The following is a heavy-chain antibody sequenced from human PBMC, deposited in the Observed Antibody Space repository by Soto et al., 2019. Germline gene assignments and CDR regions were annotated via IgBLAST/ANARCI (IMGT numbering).Heavy chain of an antibody. V-gene: IGHV5-51*01. CDR2: IYPGDSDT. J-gene: IGHJ6*02. CDR3: ARSRERGHYYYYGMDV. CDR1: GYSSTSYW. Sequence: TGESLKISCKGSGYSSTSYWIGWVRQMPGKGLEWMGIIYPGDSDTRYSPSFQGQVTISADKSISTAYLQWSSLKASDTAMYYCARSRERGHYYYYGMDVWGQGTTVTVSS.